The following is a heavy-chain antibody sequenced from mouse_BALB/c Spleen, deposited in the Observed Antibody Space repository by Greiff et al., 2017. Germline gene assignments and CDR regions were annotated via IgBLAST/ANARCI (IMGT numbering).Heavy chain of an antibody. D-gene: IGHD2-3*01. CDR2: ISNGGGST. Sequence: EVKLMESGGGLVQPGGSLKLSCAASGFTFSTYTMSWVRQTPEKRLELVAYISNGGGSTYYPDTVKGRFIISRDNAKNTLYLQMSSLKSEDTAMYCCGRQGDGSHYYAMDYWGQGTSVTVSS. J-gene: IGHJ4*01. V-gene: IGHV5-12-2*01. CDR1: GFTFSTYT. CDR3: GRQGDGSHYYAMDY.